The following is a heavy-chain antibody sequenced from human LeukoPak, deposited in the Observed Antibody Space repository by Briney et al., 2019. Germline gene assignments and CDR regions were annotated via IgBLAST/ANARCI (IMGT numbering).Heavy chain of an antibody. Sequence: GGSLRLSCAASGFTFSSSAMSWVRQAPGKGLEWVSVISSSGGSTYYADSVKGRFTIFRDNSKNALYLQMSSLRAEDTAVYYCAKGSRSIAVDNLCDYWGQGTLVTVSS. D-gene: IGHD6-6*01. V-gene: IGHV3-23*01. CDR3: AKGSRSIAVDNLCDY. CDR2: ISSSGGST. CDR1: GFTFSSSA. J-gene: IGHJ4*02.